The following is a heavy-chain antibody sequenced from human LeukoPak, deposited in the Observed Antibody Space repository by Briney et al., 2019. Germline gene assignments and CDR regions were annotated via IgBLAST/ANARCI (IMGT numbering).Heavy chain of an antibody. Sequence: GGSLRLSCAASGFTFSDYYMSWIRQAPGKGLEWVSYISSSGSTIYYADSVKGRFTISRDNAKNSLCPQMNSLRAEDTAVYYCASGGPASGSYYRYFDYWGQGTLVTVSS. J-gene: IGHJ4*02. D-gene: IGHD1-26*01. V-gene: IGHV3-11*01. CDR1: GFTFSDYY. CDR3: ASGGPASGSYYRYFDY. CDR2: ISSSGSTI.